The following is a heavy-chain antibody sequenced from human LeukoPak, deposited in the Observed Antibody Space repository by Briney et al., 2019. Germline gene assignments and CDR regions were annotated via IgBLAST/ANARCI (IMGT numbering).Heavy chain of an antibody. D-gene: IGHD3-9*01. J-gene: IGHJ4*02. CDR2: FDPEDGET. CDR1: GYTLTELS. CDR3: ATNILTGYYSFDY. V-gene: IGHV1-24*01. Sequence: ASVKVSCKVSGYTLTELSMHWVRQAPGKGREWMGGFDPEDGETIYAQKFQGRVTMTEDTSTDTAYMELSSLRSEDTAVYYCATNILTGYYSFDYWGQGTLVTVSS.